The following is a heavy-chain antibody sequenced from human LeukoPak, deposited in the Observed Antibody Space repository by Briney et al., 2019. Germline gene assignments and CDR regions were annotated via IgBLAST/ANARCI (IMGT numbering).Heavy chain of an antibody. CDR1: GFTFSSYW. V-gene: IGHV3-74*01. CDR3: ARALAVAGTGGFDP. D-gene: IGHD6-19*01. J-gene: IGHJ5*02. CDR2: INSGGSST. Sequence: GGSLRLSCAASGFTFSSYWMHWVRQAPGKGLVWVSRINSGGSSTSYADSVKGRFTISRDNAKNTLYLQMNSLRADDTAVYYCARALAVAGTGGFDPWGQGTLVTVSS.